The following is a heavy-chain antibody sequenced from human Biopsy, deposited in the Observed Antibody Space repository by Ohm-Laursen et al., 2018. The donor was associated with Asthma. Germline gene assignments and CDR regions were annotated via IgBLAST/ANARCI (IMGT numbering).Heavy chain of an antibody. J-gene: IGHJ6*02. CDR3: ARRITIFGVVQKDHGMDA. D-gene: IGHD3-3*01. V-gene: IGHV4-39*01. CDR2: ISYGGKT. CDR1: GGSMTPTSHY. Sequence: PSQTLSLTCAVSGGSMTPTSHYWDWIRQAPGKGLEWIGYISYGGKTSYNPSLKNRVTISRDTSKNQFSLRLPSVTAADTAVYFCARRITIFGVVQKDHGMDAWGQGTTVIVPS.